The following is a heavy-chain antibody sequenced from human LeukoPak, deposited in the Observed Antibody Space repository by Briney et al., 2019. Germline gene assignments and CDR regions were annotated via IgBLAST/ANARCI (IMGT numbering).Heavy chain of an antibody. V-gene: IGHV3-11*04. CDR1: GFIFSDHY. D-gene: IGHD7-27*01. Sequence: GGSLRLSCGASGFIFSDHYMSWFRQAPGRGLEWISYITKSGTDMEYADSVKGRFTISRDNAKNSLFLQMNSPRAEDTAVYFCGRGHWGIDYWGQGTLATVSS. CDR2: ITKSGTDM. J-gene: IGHJ4*02. CDR3: GRGHWGIDY.